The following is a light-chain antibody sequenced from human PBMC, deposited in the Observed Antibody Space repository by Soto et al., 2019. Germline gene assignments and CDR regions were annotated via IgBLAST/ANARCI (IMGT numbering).Light chain of an antibody. J-gene: IGKJ1*01. CDR2: DVS. CDR1: QTISSW. Sequence: DIQMTQSPSTLSASVGDRVTITCRASQTISSWLAWYQQKPGKAPKLLIYDVSTLGSGVPSRFSCSGSGTDFTLTISSLQPDDFATYYCQQSNAFWTFGQGTKVDIK. V-gene: IGKV1-5*01. CDR3: QQSNAFWT.